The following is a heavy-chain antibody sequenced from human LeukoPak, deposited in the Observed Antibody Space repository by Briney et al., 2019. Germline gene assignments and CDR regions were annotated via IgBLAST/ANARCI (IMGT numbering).Heavy chain of an antibody. J-gene: IGHJ4*02. CDR3: AKGHNSPGLPDY. V-gene: IGHV3-30*18. Sequence: GGSLRLSCAASGFTFSSYGMHWVRQAPGKGLEWVALISNDGSNEYYADSIKGRFTISRDNSKNTLYLQMNSLRVDDMAVYYCAKGHNSPGLPDYWGQGTLFTVSS. CDR1: GFTFSSYG. CDR2: ISNDGSNE. D-gene: IGHD5-24*01.